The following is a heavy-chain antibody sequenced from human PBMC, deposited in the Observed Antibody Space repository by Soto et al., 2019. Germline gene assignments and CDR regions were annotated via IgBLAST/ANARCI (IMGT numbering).Heavy chain of an antibody. V-gene: IGHV5-51*01. Sequence: PGESLKISCKGSGYSFTSYWIGWVRQMPGKGLEWMGIIYPGDSDTRYSPSFQGQVTISADKSISTAYLQWSSLKASDTAMYYCARLAGYSSPGMDFDYWGQGTLVTVSS. CDR3: ARLAGYSSPGMDFDY. CDR1: GYSFTSYW. J-gene: IGHJ4*02. CDR2: IYPGDSDT. D-gene: IGHD5-18*01.